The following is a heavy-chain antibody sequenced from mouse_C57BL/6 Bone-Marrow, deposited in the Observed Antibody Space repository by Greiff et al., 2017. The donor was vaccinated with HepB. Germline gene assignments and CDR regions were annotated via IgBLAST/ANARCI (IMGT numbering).Heavy chain of an antibody. CDR1: GFSLTSYG. V-gene: IGHV2-5*01. CDR2: IWRGGST. D-gene: IGHD4-1*01. Sequence: QVQLQQSGPGLVQPSQSLSITCTVSGFSLTSYGVHWVRQSPGKGLEWLGVIWRGGSTDYNAAFMSRLSITKDNSKSQVFFKMNSLQADDTAIYYCAKNAPGYYYAMDYWGQGTSVTVSS. J-gene: IGHJ4*01. CDR3: AKNAPGYYYAMDY.